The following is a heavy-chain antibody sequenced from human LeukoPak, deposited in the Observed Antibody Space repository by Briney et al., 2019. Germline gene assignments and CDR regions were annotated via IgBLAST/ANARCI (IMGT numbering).Heavy chain of an antibody. Sequence: PGGSLRLSCAASGFTFSDYYMSWIRQAPGKGLEWVSYISSSGSTIYYADSVKGRFTISRDNAQNSLYLQMNSLRAEDTAVYYCARDHQGSSSWYSRNYYYMDVWGKGTTVTISS. J-gene: IGHJ6*03. V-gene: IGHV3-11*01. D-gene: IGHD6-13*01. CDR1: GFTFSDYY. CDR2: ISSSGSTI. CDR3: ARDHQGSSSWYSRNYYYMDV.